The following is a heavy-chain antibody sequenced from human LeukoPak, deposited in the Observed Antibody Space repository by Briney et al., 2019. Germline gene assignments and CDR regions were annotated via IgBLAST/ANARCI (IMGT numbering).Heavy chain of an antibody. CDR2: IYSGGST. D-gene: IGHD2-15*01. V-gene: IGHV3-53*01. CDR1: RFTVSSNY. Sequence: GGSLRLSCAASRFTVSSNYMNWVRQTPGKGLEWVSLIYSGGSTYYADSVKGRFTISRDNSKNTLYLQMNSLRAEDTAVYYCARDSDCSGGSCYSDYWGQGTLVTVSS. CDR3: ARDSDCSGGSCYSDY. J-gene: IGHJ4*02.